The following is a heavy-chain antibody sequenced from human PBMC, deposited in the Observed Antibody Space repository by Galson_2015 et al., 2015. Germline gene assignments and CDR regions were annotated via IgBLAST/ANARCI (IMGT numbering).Heavy chain of an antibody. CDR3: ARDRVPAAHNWFDP. J-gene: IGHJ5*02. CDR2: ISWDGGST. Sequence: SLRLSCAASGFTFDDYTMHWVRQAPGKGLEWVSLISWDGGSTYYADSVKGRFTISRDNSKNSLYLQMNSLRTEDTALYYCARDRVPAAHNWFDPWGQGTLVTVSS. D-gene: IGHD2-2*01. V-gene: IGHV3-43*01. CDR1: GFTFDDYT.